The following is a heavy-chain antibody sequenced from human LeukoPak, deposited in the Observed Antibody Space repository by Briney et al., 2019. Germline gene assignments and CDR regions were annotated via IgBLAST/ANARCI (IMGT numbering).Heavy chain of an antibody. CDR1: GFTFSSYS. Sequence: KPGGSLRLSCAASGFTFSSYSMNWVRQAPGKGLEWVSSISSSSSYIYYADSVKGRFTISRDNAKNSLYLQMNSLRAEDTAVYYCARDGGASSGWYRTWVNYFDYWGQGTLVTVSS. CDR2: ISSSSSYI. D-gene: IGHD6-19*01. J-gene: IGHJ4*02. V-gene: IGHV3-21*01. CDR3: ARDGGASSGWYRTWVNYFDY.